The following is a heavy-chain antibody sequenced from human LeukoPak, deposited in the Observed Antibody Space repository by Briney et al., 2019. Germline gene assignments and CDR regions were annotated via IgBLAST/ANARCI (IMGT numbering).Heavy chain of an antibody. Sequence: GGSLRLSCAASGFTFSSYEMNWVRQAPGKGLEWVSYISSSGSTIYYADSVKGRFTISRDNAKNSLYLQMNSLRAEDTAVYYCARDRGNGDYVDAFDIWGQGTVVTVSS. J-gene: IGHJ3*02. V-gene: IGHV3-48*03. CDR2: ISSSGSTI. CDR1: GFTFSSYE. CDR3: ARDRGNGDYVDAFDI. D-gene: IGHD4-17*01.